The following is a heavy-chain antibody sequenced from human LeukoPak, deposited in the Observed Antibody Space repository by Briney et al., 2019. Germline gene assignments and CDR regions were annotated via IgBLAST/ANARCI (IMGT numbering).Heavy chain of an antibody. CDR2: IYYSGST. CDR1: GGSISSYY. CDR3: ASVWFGEPDWGWFDP. Sequence: SETLSLTCTVSGGSISSYYWSWIRQPPGKGLEWIGYIYYSGSTNYNPSLKSRVTISVDTSKNQFSLKLSSVTAADTAVYYCASVWFGEPDWGWFDPWGQGTLVTVSS. V-gene: IGHV4-59*01. D-gene: IGHD3-10*01. J-gene: IGHJ5*02.